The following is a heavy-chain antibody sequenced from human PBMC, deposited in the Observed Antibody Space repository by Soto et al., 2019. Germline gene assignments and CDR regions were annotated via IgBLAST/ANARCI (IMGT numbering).Heavy chain of an antibody. V-gene: IGHV3-11*01. CDR2: ISSSGSTI. J-gene: IGHJ5*02. D-gene: IGHD2-2*01. CDR3: ARTTVVVPAAMLGGWFDP. CDR1: GFTFSDYY. Sequence: GSLRLSCAASGFTFSDYYMSWIRQAPGKGLEWVSYISSSGSTIYYADSVKGRFTISRDNAKNSLYLQMNSLRAEDTAVYYCARTTVVVPAAMLGGWFDPWGQGTLVTVSS.